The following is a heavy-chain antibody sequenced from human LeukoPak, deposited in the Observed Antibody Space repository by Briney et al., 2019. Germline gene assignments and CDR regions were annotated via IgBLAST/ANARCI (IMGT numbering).Heavy chain of an antibody. CDR2: IWYDGSNK. Sequence: GGSLRLSCAASGFTFSSYGMHWVRQAPGKGLEWVAVIWYDGSNKYYAASVKGRFTISRDNSKNTLYLQMNSLRAEDTAVYYCARKYGSGSYYSPYYYYGMDVWGKGTTVTVSS. D-gene: IGHD3-10*01. CDR3: ARKYGSGSYYSPYYYYGMDV. J-gene: IGHJ6*04. CDR1: GFTFSSYG. V-gene: IGHV3-33*01.